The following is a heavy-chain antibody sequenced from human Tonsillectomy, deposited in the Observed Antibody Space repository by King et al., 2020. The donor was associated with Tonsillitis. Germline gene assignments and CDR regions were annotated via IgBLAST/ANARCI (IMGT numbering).Heavy chain of an antibody. V-gene: IGHV3-30-3*01. Sequence: HVQLVESGGGVVQPGRSLRLSCAASGFTFSSYTMHWVRQAPGKGLEWVAVISDDGINKYYADSLKGRFTISRDNSKNTLYLQMNSLRADDTAVYYCARDPYSSGWLTVGYFDYWGQGTLVTVSS. CDR3: ARDPYSSGWLTVGYFDY. CDR2: ISDDGINK. D-gene: IGHD6-19*01. CDR1: GFTFSSYT. J-gene: IGHJ4*02.